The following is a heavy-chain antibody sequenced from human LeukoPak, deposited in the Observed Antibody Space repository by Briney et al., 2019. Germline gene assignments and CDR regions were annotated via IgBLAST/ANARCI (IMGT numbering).Heavy chain of an antibody. Sequence: SETLSLTCTVSDGTISSGSYYWGWIRQPPGKWLEWIGSIYYNGITYYNPSLKSRVTISVDTSKNQFSLKLSSVTAADTAVYYCARDGSEVWFGDPHWFDPWGQGTLVTVSS. CDR2: IYYNGIT. D-gene: IGHD3-10*01. V-gene: IGHV4-39*07. CDR3: ARDGSEVWFGDPHWFDP. CDR1: DGTISSGSYY. J-gene: IGHJ5*02.